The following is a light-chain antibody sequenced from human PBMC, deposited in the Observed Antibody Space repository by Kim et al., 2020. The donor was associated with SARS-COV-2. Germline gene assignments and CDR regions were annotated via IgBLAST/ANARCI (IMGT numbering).Light chain of an antibody. J-gene: IGKJ2*01. CDR2: GTS. CDR1: QSVASNH. Sequence: SPGERATLSCSASQSVASNHLAWFQQKPGQAPRLLVDGTSSRATGIPDRFSGSGSGTDFTLTISRLEPEDFAIYYCQQYDRSPYTFGQGTKLEI. CDR3: QQYDRSPYT. V-gene: IGKV3-20*01.